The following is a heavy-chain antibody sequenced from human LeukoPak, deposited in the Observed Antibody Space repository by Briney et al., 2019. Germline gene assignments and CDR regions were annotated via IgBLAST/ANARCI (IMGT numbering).Heavy chain of an antibody. CDR1: GGTFSSYA. CDR3: ARSPYYYDSSGYSVG. J-gene: IGHJ4*02. D-gene: IGHD3-22*01. V-gene: IGHV1-69*05. Sequence: SVKVSCKASGGTFSSYAISWVRQAPGQGLEWMGRIIPIFGTANYAQKFEGRVTITTDESTSTAYMELSSLRSEDTAVYYCARSPYYYDSSGYSVGWGQGTLVTVSS. CDR2: IIPIFGTA.